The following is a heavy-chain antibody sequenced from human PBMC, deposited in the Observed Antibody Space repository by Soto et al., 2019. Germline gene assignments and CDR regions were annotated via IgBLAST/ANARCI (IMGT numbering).Heavy chain of an antibody. D-gene: IGHD3-3*02. CDR1: GYALTSSG. CDR3: ARRSTDTAFWYFDL. Sequence: QVQLVQSGAEVKKPGASVKVSCKASGYALTSSGITWVRQAPGQGLEWMGWISEYNGNIDCAEKFQTRVALTTDTSTGTAFMELRDLRSDDTAVYYCARRSTDTAFWYFDLWGRGTLVTVSS. CDR2: ISEYNGNI. J-gene: IGHJ2*01. V-gene: IGHV1-18*04.